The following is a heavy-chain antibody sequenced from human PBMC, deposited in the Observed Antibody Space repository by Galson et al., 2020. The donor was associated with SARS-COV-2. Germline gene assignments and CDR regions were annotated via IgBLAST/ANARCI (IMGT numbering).Heavy chain of an antibody. CDR3: ARKNYYDSSGPYYFDY. CDR2: IIPILGIA. J-gene: IGHJ4*02. CDR1: GGTFSSYT. Sequence: SVKVSCKASGGTFSSYTISWVRQAPGQGLEWMGRIIPILGIANYAQKFQGRVTITADKSTSTAYMELSSLRSEDTAVYYCARKNYYDSSGPYYFDYWGQGTLVTVSS. D-gene: IGHD3-22*01. V-gene: IGHV1-69*02.